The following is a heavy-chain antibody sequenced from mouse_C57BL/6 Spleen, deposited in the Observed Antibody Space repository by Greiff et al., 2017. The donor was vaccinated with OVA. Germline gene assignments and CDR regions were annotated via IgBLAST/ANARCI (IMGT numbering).Heavy chain of an antibody. J-gene: IGHJ2*01. CDR3: ARAGWLLYFDY. D-gene: IGHD2-3*01. CDR2: LYPGHGDT. V-gene: IGHV1-82*01. CDR1: GYAFSSSW. Sequence: VKLQESGPELVKPGASVKISCKASGYAFSSSWMYWVKPRPGKGLEWFFRLYPGHGDTYSNGKFKGKATLTADKSSSTAYMQLSSLTSEDSAVYFCARAGWLLYFDYWGKGTTLTVSS.